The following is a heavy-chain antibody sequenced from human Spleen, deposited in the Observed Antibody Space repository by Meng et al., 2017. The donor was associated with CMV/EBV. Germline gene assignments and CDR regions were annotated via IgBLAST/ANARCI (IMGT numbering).Heavy chain of an antibody. J-gene: IGHJ6*02. CDR3: TRGGTSAMRDGMDV. Sequence: GESLKISCAASGFTFSDHYMDWVRQAPGKGPEWAGVIRKNGYGGTTEYAASVKGRFTISRDDSKSIAYLQMNSLKIEDTAVYYCTRGGTSAMRDGMDVWGQGTTVTVSS. CDR2: IRKNGYGGTT. CDR1: GFTFSDHY. D-gene: IGHD2-2*01. V-gene: IGHV3-49*04.